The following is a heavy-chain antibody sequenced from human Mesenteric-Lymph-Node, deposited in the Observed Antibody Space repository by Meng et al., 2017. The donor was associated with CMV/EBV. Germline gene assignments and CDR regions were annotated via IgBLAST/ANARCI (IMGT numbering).Heavy chain of an antibody. D-gene: IGHD2-15*01. J-gene: IGHJ6*02. CDR3: ARASPRMKSSYYGMDV. Sequence: GSLRLSCAVYGGSFSGYYWSWIRQPPGKGLEWIGEINHSGSTNYNPSLKSRVTISVDTSKNQFSLKLSSVTAADTAVYYCARASPRMKSSYYGMDVWGQGTTVTVSS. CDR1: GGSFSGYY. CDR2: INHSGST. V-gene: IGHV4-34*01.